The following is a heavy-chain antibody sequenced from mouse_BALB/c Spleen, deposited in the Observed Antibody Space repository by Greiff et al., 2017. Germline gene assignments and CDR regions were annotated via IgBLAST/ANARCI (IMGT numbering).Heavy chain of an antibody. V-gene: IGHV2-9*02. CDR2: IWAGGST. CDR3: ARDGYYYGSSAMDY. Sequence: VKLMESGPGLVAPSQSLSITCTVSGFSLTSYGVHWVRQPPGKGLEWLGVIWAGGSTNYNSALMSRLSISKDNSKSQVFLKMNSLQTDDTAMYYCARDGYYYGSSAMDYWGQGTTLTVSS. J-gene: IGHJ2*01. D-gene: IGHD1-1*01. CDR1: GFSLTSYG.